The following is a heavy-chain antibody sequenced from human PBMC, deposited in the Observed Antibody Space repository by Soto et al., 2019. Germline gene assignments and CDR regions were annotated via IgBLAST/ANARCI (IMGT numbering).Heavy chain of an antibody. J-gene: IGHJ5*02. CDR1: GFTFSSYA. CDR3: ARSPEATQGFDP. V-gene: IGHV3-30-3*01. CDR2: ISYDGSNK. Sequence: GGSLRLSCAASGFTFSSYAMHWVRQAPGKGLEWVAVISYDGSNKYYADSVKGRFTISRDNSKNTLYLQMNSLRAEDTAVYYCARSPEATQGFDPWGQGTLVTVYS.